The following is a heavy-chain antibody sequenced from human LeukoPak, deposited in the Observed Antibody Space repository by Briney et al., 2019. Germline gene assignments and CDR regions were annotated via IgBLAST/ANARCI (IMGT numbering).Heavy chain of an antibody. J-gene: IGHJ4*02. V-gene: IGHV3-53*01. Sequence: PGGSLRLSCAASGFTVINNYMSWVRQAPGKGLEWVSVIYSGGSTYYADSVKGRFTISRDNSKNTLYLQMNSLRAEDTAVYYCARDTYYYGSGTRPPFDYWGQGTLVTVSS. CDR2: IYSGGST. D-gene: IGHD3-10*01. CDR3: ARDTYYYGSGTRPPFDY. CDR1: GFTVINNY.